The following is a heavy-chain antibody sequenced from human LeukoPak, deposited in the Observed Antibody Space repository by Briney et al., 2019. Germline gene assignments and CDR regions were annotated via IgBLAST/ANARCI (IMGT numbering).Heavy chain of an antibody. Sequence: GGSLRLSCAASGFTFSSYAMSWVRQAPGKGLEWVSAISGSGGSTYYADSVKGRFTIARDNSKNTLYLQMNSLRAEDTAVYYCAKSGGIAVAPGVWGQGTLVTVSS. CDR3: AKSGGIAVAPGV. V-gene: IGHV3-23*01. D-gene: IGHD6-19*01. J-gene: IGHJ4*02. CDR1: GFTFSSYA. CDR2: ISGSGGST.